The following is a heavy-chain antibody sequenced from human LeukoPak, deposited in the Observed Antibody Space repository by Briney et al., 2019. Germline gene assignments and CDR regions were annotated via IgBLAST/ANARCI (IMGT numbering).Heavy chain of an antibody. D-gene: IGHD2-21*02. CDR1: GYTLTELS. Sequence: ASVKVSCKVSGYTLTELSMHWVRQAPGKGLEWMGGFDPEDGETIYAQKFQGRVTMTEDTSTDTAYMELSSLRSEDTAFYYCAKDSRSFVGMTAQNWFDSWGQGTLVIVSS. V-gene: IGHV1-24*01. J-gene: IGHJ5*01. CDR2: FDPEDGET. CDR3: AKDSRSFVGMTAQNWFDS.